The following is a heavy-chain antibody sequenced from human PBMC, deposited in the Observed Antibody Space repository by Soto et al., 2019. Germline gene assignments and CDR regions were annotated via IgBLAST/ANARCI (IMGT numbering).Heavy chain of an antibody. Sequence: QVQLVESGGGVVQPGRSLRLSCAASGFTFSSYGMHWVRQAPGKGLEWVAVIWYDGSNKYYADSVKGRFTISRDNSKNTLYLQMNSLRAEDTAVYYCARDGDESFVAYWGQGTLVTVSS. V-gene: IGHV3-33*01. CDR2: IWYDGSNK. CDR3: ARDGDESFVAY. J-gene: IGHJ4*02. D-gene: IGHD7-27*01. CDR1: GFTFSSYG.